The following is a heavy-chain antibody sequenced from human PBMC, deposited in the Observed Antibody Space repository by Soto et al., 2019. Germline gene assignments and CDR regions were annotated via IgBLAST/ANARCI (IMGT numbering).Heavy chain of an antibody. CDR1: GGSFSGYY. D-gene: IGHD3-10*01. CDR3: ARGRGYYYYYYGMDV. CDR2: INHSGST. V-gene: IGHV4-34*01. J-gene: IGHJ6*02. Sequence: QVPLQQWGAGLLKPSETLSLTCAVYGGSFSGYYWSWIRQPPGKGLEWIGEINHSGSTNYNPSLKSRVTISVDTSKNQFSLKLSSVTAADTAVYYCARGRGYYYYYYGMDVWGQGTTVTVSS.